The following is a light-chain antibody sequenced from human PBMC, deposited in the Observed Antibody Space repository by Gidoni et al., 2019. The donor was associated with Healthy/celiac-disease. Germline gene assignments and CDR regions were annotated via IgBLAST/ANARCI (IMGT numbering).Light chain of an antibody. CDR2: QDS. J-gene: IGLJ2*01. CDR1: KLGDKY. Sequence: SYELTQPPSVSVSPGQTASITCSGDKLGDKYACWYQQKPGQSPVLVIYQDSKRPSGIPERFSGSNSWNTATLTISGTQAMDEADYYCQAWDSSTVVFGGGTNLPVL. CDR3: QAWDSSTVV. V-gene: IGLV3-1*01.